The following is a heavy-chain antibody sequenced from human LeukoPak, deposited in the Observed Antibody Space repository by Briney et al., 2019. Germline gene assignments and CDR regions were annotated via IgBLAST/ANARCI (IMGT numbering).Heavy chain of an antibody. Sequence: SETLSLTCTVSGGSISSSSYYWGWIRQPPGKGLEWIGTIYHSGSTYYNPSLKSRVTISVDTSKNQFSLKLSSVTAADTAVYYCARDTLLFDYWGQGTLVTVSS. CDR2: IYHSGST. CDR1: GGSISSSSYY. V-gene: IGHV4-39*07. CDR3: ARDTLLFDY. J-gene: IGHJ4*02.